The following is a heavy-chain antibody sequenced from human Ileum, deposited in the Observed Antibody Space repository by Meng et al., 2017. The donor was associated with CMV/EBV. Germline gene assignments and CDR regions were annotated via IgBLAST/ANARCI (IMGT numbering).Heavy chain of an antibody. V-gene: IGHV3-23*01. Sequence: GESLKISCAVSGFSISRYYMTWVRQGPGKGLEWVSFISGSGGAAYYADSVKGRFTISRDNSKKTLYLQMKSLRVEDTAIYYCARTDISAYYFDFWGQGTLVTVSS. CDR2: ISGSGGAA. D-gene: IGHD3-22*01. J-gene: IGHJ4*02. CDR1: GFSISRYY. CDR3: ARTDISAYYFDF.